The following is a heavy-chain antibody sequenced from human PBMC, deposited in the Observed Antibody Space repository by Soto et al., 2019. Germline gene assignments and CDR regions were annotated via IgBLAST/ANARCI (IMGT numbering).Heavy chain of an antibody. V-gene: IGHV1-3*01. Sequence: QVQLVQSGAEVTKPGASVKVSCKTSGYTFTNYGLHWVRQAPGQGTEWMGWINAGNGYTKYSQTFKDRGTMGRDTVASTAYIEGPSLRFEDTAMYFCARDGAVADGPNLDSWGQGTLVTVSS. CDR1: GYTFTNYG. CDR3: ARDGAVADGPNLDS. CDR2: INAGNGYT. D-gene: IGHD6-19*01. J-gene: IGHJ4*02.